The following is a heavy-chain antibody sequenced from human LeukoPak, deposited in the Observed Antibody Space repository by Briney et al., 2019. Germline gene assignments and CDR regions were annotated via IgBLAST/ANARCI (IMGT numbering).Heavy chain of an antibody. Sequence: GGSLRLSCAPSGFTFTSYGMHWVRQAPGKGLEWVAVISYDGSNKYYADSVKGRFTISRDNSKNTLYLQMNSLTAEDTAVYSCAKANDDILTGYHYYCYGMDVWGKGTTVTVSS. CDR1: GFTFTSYG. D-gene: IGHD3-9*01. J-gene: IGHJ6*04. CDR3: AKANDDILTGYHYYCYGMDV. V-gene: IGHV3-30*18. CDR2: ISYDGSNK.